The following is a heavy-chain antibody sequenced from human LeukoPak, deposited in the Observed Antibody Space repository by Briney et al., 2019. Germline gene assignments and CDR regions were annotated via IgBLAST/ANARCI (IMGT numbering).Heavy chain of an antibody. CDR2: ISSSSSYI. D-gene: IGHD6-13*01. CDR3: ARAIAAAGTSSWFDH. Sequence: AGSLRLSCAASGFTFSSYSMNWVRQAPGKGLEWVSSISSSSSYIYYADSVKGRFTISRDNAKNSLYLQMNSLRAEDTAVYYCARAIAAAGTSSWFDHWGQGTLVPVSS. CDR1: GFTFSSYS. V-gene: IGHV3-21*01. J-gene: IGHJ5*02.